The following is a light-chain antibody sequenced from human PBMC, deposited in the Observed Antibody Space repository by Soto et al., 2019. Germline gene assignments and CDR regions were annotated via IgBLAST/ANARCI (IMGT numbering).Light chain of an antibody. CDR2: DDS. Sequence: SYVLTQPPSVSVAPGQTARITCEGNNIGSKSVHWYRQKPGQAPVLVVYDDSDRPSGTPERFSGSNSGNTATLAISRVEAGDEANFYCQVWDNTHDHGGVFGGGTKLTVL. CDR1: NIGSKS. J-gene: IGLJ3*02. CDR3: QVWDNTHDHGGV. V-gene: IGLV3-21*02.